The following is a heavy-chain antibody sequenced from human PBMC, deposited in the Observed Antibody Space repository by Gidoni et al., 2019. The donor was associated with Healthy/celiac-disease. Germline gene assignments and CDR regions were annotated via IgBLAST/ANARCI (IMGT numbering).Heavy chain of an antibody. D-gene: IGHD3-3*01. J-gene: IGHJ4*02. CDR2: SRSKAYGGTT. CDR1: GFTFGDYA. CDR3: TRGDFWSGYSAPPYYFDY. Sequence: EVQLVESGGGLVQPGRSLRLSCTASGFTFGDYAMSWVRQAPGKGLEWVGFSRSKAYGGTTEYAASVKGRFTISRDDSKSIAYLQMNSLKTEDTAVYYCTRGDFWSGYSAPPYYFDYWGQGTLVTVSS. V-gene: IGHV3-49*04.